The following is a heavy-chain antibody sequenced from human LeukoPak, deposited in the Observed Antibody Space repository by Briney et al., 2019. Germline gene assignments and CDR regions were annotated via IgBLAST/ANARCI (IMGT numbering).Heavy chain of an antibody. D-gene: IGHD2-2*02. V-gene: IGHV1-8*03. Sequence: ASVKVSCKASGYTFTSYDINWVRQATGQGLEWMGWMNPNSGNTGYAQKFQGRVTITRNTSISTAYMELSSLRSEDTAVYYCAIVVVPAAIRGYYFDYWGQGTLVTVSS. CDR1: GYTFTSYD. CDR3: AIVVVPAAIRGYYFDY. J-gene: IGHJ4*02. CDR2: MNPNSGNT.